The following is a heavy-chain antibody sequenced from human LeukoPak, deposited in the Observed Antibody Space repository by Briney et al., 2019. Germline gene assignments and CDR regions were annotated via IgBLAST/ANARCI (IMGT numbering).Heavy chain of an antibody. CDR3: TRCRATLRAPFDY. Sequence: ATVKISCKVSGYTFIDYYIHWVRQTPGKGLEWLGRVDPEHGDTKYAEMFQGRVTITADPSTDTAYRELSSLRPEDTAIYFCTRCRATLRAPFDYWGQGTLVTVSS. CDR1: GYTFIDYY. CDR2: VDPEHGDT. D-gene: IGHD2/OR15-2a*01. V-gene: IGHV1-69-2*01. J-gene: IGHJ4*02.